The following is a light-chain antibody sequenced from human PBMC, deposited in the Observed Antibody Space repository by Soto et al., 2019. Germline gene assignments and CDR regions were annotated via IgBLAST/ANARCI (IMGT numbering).Light chain of an antibody. V-gene: IGLV2-14*01. J-gene: IGLJ1*01. CDR3: FSYTNRSTYV. CDR2: EVN. CDR1: SSDIGYYNY. Sequence: QSVLTQPASVSGSPGQSITISCTGSSSDIGYYNYVSWYQQPPGKAPKLIIYEVNNRPSGLSNRFSGPKSANTASLTISGLQSEDEADYYCFSYTNRSTYVFGTGTKLTVL.